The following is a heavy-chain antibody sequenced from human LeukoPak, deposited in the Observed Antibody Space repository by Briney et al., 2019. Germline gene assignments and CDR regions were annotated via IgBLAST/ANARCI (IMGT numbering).Heavy chain of an antibody. Sequence: KPSETLSLTCTVSGGSISSYYWSWIRQPAGKGLEWIGRIYTSGSTNYNPSLKSRVTMSVDTSKNQFSLKLSSVTAADTAVYYCARDYSSSNYYYYYMDVWGKGTTVTVSS. J-gene: IGHJ6*03. D-gene: IGHD6-6*01. CDR1: GGSISSYY. CDR2: IYTSGST. V-gene: IGHV4-4*07. CDR3: ARDYSSSNYYYYYMDV.